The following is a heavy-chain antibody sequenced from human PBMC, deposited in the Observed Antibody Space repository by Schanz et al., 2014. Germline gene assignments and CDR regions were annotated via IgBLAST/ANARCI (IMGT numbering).Heavy chain of an antibody. D-gene: IGHD5-18*01. J-gene: IGHJ4*02. Sequence: QVQLVQSGAEVKKPGSSVKVSCKASGGTFSSYTISWVRQAPGQGLEWMGRIIPMLEIANYAQKFQDRVTFTADKSTSTAYMELRDLRSDDTAVFFCAIISGTVMETFWGQGTLVTVSS. CDR1: GGTFSSYT. V-gene: IGHV1-69*02. CDR3: AIISGTVMETF. CDR2: IIPMLEIA.